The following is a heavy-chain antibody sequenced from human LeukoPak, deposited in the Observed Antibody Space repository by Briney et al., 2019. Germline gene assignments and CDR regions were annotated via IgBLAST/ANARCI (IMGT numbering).Heavy chain of an antibody. CDR3: AREGALGYGHYTYDY. V-gene: IGHV3-74*01. CDR1: GFTFSDYW. Sequence: GGSLRLSCAASGFTFSDYWMHWVRQAPGKGLVWVSRINSDGRNIRYADSVKGRFTISRDNAKNTLYLPMNSLTPEDTAVYYCAREGALGYGHYTYDYWGQGTLVPVSS. J-gene: IGHJ4*02. CDR2: INSDGRNI. D-gene: IGHD4-17*01.